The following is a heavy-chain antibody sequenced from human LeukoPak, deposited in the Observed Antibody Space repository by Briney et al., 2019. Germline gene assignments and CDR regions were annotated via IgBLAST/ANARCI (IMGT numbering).Heavy chain of an antibody. D-gene: IGHD1-7*01. V-gene: IGHV3-30*18. Sequence: GRSLRLSCAASGFTFSSYGMHWVRQAPGKGLEWVAVISYDGSNKYYADSVKGRFTISRDNSKNTLYLQMNSLRAEDTAVYYCAKDSGEGLELIDEFDYWGQGTLVTVSS. CDR3: AKDSGEGLELIDEFDY. CDR1: GFTFSSYG. J-gene: IGHJ4*02. CDR2: ISYDGSNK.